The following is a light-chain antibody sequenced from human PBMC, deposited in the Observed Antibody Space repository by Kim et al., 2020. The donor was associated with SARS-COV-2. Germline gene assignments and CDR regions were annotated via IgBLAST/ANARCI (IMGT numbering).Light chain of an antibody. CDR1: LSISSSY. CDR2: GSS. CDR3: QQYASSPS. V-gene: IGKV3-20*01. J-gene: IGKJ2*01. Sequence: IVLTQSPGILSLSPGERATLSCRASLSISSSYFAWYQKKPGQPPRLLTYGSSSRATGIPDRFSGSGSGTDFTLTISRLEPEDFAVYYCQQYASSPSFGQGTKLEI.